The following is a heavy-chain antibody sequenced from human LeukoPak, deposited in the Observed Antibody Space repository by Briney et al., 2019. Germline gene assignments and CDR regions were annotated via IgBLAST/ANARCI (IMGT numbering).Heavy chain of an antibody. V-gene: IGHV4-38-2*02. D-gene: IGHD2-15*01. CDR2: IYHSGST. Sequence: SETLSLTCTVSGYSISSGYYWGWIRQPPGKGLEWIGSIYHSGSTYYNPSLKSRVTISIDTSNNQFSLKLSSVTAADTAVYFCARDPYCSGGSCYPFDYWGQGTLVTVSS. CDR1: GYSISSGYY. CDR3: ARDPYCSGGSCYPFDY. J-gene: IGHJ4*02.